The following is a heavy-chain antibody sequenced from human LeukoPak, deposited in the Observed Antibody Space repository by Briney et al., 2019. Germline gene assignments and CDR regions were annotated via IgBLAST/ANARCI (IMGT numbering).Heavy chain of an antibody. D-gene: IGHD1-1*01. Sequence: SGPTLVNPTQTLTLTCTFSGFSLSTSGVGVGWIRQPPGKALEWLALIYWDDDNRYSPSLKSRLTITKDTSKNQVVLTVTNMDPVDTATYYCAHRLVTNWAFDYWGQGTQVTVSS. V-gene: IGHV2-5*02. CDR2: IYWDDDN. J-gene: IGHJ4*02. CDR3: AHRLVTNWAFDY. CDR1: GFSLSTSGVG.